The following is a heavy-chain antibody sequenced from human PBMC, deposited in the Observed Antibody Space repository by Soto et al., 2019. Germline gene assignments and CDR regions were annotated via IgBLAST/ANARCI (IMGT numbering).Heavy chain of an antibody. CDR2: IIPFHGVT. J-gene: IGHJ4*02. Sequence: QVQLVQSGAEVKKPGSSVKVSCKASGGTFSPYTINWVRQAPGQGLEWMGRIIPFHGVTNYAQKFQARVTITADKSTSTAYMDLRGLRFEDTAMYYCTRDWEITVSTWSFGGFWGRGTLVTVSS. CDR3: TRDWEITVSTWSFGGF. V-gene: IGHV1-69*08. CDR1: GGTFSPYT. D-gene: IGHD3-10*01.